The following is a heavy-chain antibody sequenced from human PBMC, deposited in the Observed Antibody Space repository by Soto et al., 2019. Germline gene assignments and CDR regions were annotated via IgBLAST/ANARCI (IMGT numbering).Heavy chain of an antibody. CDR3: ARTWLAGGTPADAFDI. J-gene: IGHJ3*02. CDR2: IFHTGGT. D-gene: IGHD2-15*01. CDR1: ASSISSAYF. Sequence: SETLSLTCAVSASSISSAYFWGWIRQPPGKGLEWIATIFHTGGTYYNPSLKSRVTISVDTSNNQFSLRLNSVTAADTAPYFCARTWLAGGTPADAFDIWGQGTMVTVS. V-gene: IGHV4-38-2*01.